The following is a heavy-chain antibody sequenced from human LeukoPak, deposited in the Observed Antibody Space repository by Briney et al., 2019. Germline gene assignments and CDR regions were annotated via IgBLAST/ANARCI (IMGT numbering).Heavy chain of an antibody. J-gene: IGHJ4*02. Sequence: PGGSLRLSCAASGFTFSSYAMSWVRQAPGKGLEWVSAISGSGGSTYYADSVKGRFTISRDNSKNTLYLQMNSLRAEDTAVYYCAKDARKSSGWYRYYFDYWGQGTLVTVSS. D-gene: IGHD6-19*01. V-gene: IGHV3-23*01. CDR1: GFTFSSYA. CDR3: AKDARKSSGWYRYYFDY. CDR2: ISGSGGST.